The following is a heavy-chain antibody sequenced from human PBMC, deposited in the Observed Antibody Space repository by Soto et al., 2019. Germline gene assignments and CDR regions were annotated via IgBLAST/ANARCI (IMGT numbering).Heavy chain of an antibody. J-gene: IGHJ4*02. CDR3: ATPYSDYDF. V-gene: IGHV5-51*01. CDR1: GYSFSSFW. D-gene: IGHD4-17*01. CDR2: IYPADSDT. Sequence: RGESLKISCQGSGYSFSSFWIGWVRQMPGKGLEWMGIIYPADSDTRYSPSFQGQVTISADKSISTAYLQWSSLKASDTAMYYCATPYSDYDFWGQGTLVTVSS.